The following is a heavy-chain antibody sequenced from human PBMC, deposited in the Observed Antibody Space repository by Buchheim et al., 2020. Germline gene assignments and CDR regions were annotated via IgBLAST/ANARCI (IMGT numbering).Heavy chain of an antibody. Sequence: QVQLQESGPGPVKPSETLSLTCTVSGGSISSYYWSWIRQPPGKGLEWIGYIYYSGSTNYNPSLKSRVTISVDTSKNQFSLKLSSVTAADTAVYYCARGIYNWNFSYYFDYWGQGTL. CDR1: GGSISSYY. J-gene: IGHJ4*02. CDR3: ARGIYNWNFSYYFDY. D-gene: IGHD1-7*01. CDR2: IYYSGST. V-gene: IGHV4-59*01.